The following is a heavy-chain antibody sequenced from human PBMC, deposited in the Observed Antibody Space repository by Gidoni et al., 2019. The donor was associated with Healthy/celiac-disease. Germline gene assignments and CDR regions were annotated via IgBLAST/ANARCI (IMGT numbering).Heavy chain of an antibody. Sequence: QVQLPESGPGLVKPSETLSLTCTVSGASISSFYWSWIRQPPGKGLEWIGYIYYSGSTTYNPSLKSRVTISVDTSKNQCSLKLSSVTAADTAVYYCARDRSAYYDFWSGYYTGDAFDIWGQGTMVTVSS. CDR3: ARDRSAYYDFWSGYYTGDAFDI. D-gene: IGHD3-3*01. V-gene: IGHV4-59*01. CDR2: IYYSGST. CDR1: GASISSFY. J-gene: IGHJ3*02.